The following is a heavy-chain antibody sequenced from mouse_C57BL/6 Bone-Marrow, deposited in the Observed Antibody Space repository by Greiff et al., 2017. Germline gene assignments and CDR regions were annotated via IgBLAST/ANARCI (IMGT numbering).Heavy chain of an antibody. Sequence: EVQRVESGGGLVKPGGSLKLSCAASGFTFSSYAMSWVRQTPEKRLEWVATISDGGSYTYYPDNVKGRFTISRDNAKNNLYLQMSHLKSEDTAMYYCARDRRAYYCNWNYFDYWGQGTTLTVSS. CDR2: ISDGGSYT. V-gene: IGHV5-4*01. CDR3: ARDRRAYYCNWNYFDY. D-gene: IGHD2-10*01. J-gene: IGHJ2*01. CDR1: GFTFSSYA.